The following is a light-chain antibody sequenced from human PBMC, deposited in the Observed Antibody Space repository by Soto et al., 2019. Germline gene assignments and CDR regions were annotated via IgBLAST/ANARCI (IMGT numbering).Light chain of an antibody. Sequence: QSALTQPPSASGSPGQSVTISCTGTSSDVGAYNYVSWYQQHPGTAPKLMIYEVTKRPSGVPDRFSGSQSGNTASLTVSGPQAEDGADYYCSSYAGGNNLVFGGGTKLTVL. CDR1: SSDVGAYNY. V-gene: IGLV2-8*01. CDR2: EVT. CDR3: SSYAGGNNLV. J-gene: IGLJ3*02.